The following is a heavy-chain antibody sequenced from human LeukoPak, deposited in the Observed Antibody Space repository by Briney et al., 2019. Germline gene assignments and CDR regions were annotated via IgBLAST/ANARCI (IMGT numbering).Heavy chain of an antibody. J-gene: IGHJ4*02. Sequence: PSETLSLTCTVSGGPISSSSYYWGWFRQPRGKGLEWIGSIYYSGSTYYNPSLKSRVTISVDTSKNQFSLKLSSVTAADTAVYYCARVVVGATIPHYWGQGTQVTVSS. CDR2: IYYSGST. CDR1: GGPISSSSYY. D-gene: IGHD1-26*01. CDR3: ARVVVGATIPHY. V-gene: IGHV4-39*07.